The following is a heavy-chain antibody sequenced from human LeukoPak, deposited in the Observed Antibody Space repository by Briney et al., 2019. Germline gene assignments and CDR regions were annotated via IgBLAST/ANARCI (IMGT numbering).Heavy chain of an antibody. J-gene: IGHJ3*01. V-gene: IGHV3-74*01. CDR2: TDSDGSST. CDR3: AGGISATGGG. Sequence: GGSLRLSCAASGFTFSRYWMHWVRHAPGKGLVWVSRTDSDGSSTGYTDSVKGRFTISRDNAKNTLYLQMNSLRAEDTAVYYCAGGISATGGGWGQGTMVTVSS. D-gene: IGHD6-13*01. CDR1: GFTFSRYW.